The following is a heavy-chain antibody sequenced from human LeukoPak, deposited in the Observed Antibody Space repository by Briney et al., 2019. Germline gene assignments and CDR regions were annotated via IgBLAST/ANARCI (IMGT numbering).Heavy chain of an antibody. Sequence: SETLSLTCTVSGGSISSYYWSWIRQPPGKGLEWIGYIYYSGSTNYNPSLKSRVTISVDTSKNQFSLKLSSVTAADTAMYYCARAYNYGSFWFDPWGQGTLVTVSS. V-gene: IGHV4-59*12. CDR1: GGSISSYY. CDR3: ARAYNYGSFWFDP. CDR2: IYYSGST. J-gene: IGHJ5*02. D-gene: IGHD1-20*01.